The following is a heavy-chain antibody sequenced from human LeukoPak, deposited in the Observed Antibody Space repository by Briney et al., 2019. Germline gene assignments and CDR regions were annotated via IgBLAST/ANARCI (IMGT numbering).Heavy chain of an antibody. J-gene: IGHJ5*02. CDR3: AREPMVRDFNWFDP. CDR1: GYTFTGNY. V-gene: IGHV1-2*06. D-gene: IGHD3-10*01. CDR2: INPNTGGT. Sequence: ASVKVSCKASGYTFTGNYIHWVRQAPGQGLEWMGRINPNTGGTNYAQKFQGRVTMTRDTSISTAYMELSRLTSDDTAVYYCAREPMVRDFNWFDPWGRGTLVTVSS.